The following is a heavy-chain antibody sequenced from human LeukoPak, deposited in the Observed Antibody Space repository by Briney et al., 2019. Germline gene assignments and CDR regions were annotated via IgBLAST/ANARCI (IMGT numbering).Heavy chain of an antibody. CDR1: GGSFSGYY. V-gene: IGHV4-34*01. J-gene: IGHJ4*02. CDR3: AIETPDFDY. Sequence: PSETLSLTCAVYGGSFSGYYWSWIRQPPGKGLEWIGEINHSGSTNYNPSLKSRVTISVDTSKTQFSLKLSSVTAADTAVYYCAIETPDFDYWGQGTLVTVSS. CDR2: INHSGST.